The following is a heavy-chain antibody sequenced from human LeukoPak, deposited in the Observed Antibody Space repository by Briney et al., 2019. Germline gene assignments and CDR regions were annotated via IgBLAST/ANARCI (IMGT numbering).Heavy chain of an antibody. D-gene: IGHD3-22*01. V-gene: IGHV3-48*03. CDR1: GFTFSSYE. J-gene: IGHJ4*02. Sequence: GGSLRLSCAASGFTFSSYEMNWVRQAPGKGLGWVSCISSSGSTIYYADSVKGRFTISRDNAKNSLYLQMNSLRAEDTAVYYCARDSPYYYDSSGHPNWGQGTLVTVSS. CDR2: ISSSGSTI. CDR3: ARDSPYYYDSSGHPN.